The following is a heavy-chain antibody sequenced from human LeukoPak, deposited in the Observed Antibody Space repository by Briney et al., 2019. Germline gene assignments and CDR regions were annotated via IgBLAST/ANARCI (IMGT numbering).Heavy chain of an antibody. Sequence: GASVKVSCKASGYTFTSYDINWVRQATGQGLEWMGWMNPNSGNTGYAQKFQGRVTMTRNTSISTAYMELSSLRSEDTAVYYCAQRGYSGYDYVDYMDVWGKGTTVTISS. CDR1: GYTFTSYD. CDR3: AQRGYSGYDYVDYMDV. J-gene: IGHJ6*03. D-gene: IGHD5-12*01. V-gene: IGHV1-8*01. CDR2: MNPNSGNT.